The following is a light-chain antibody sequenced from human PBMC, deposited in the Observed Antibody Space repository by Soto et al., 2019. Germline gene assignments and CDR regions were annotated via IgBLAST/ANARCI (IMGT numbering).Light chain of an antibody. J-gene: IGKJ1*01. CDR2: DAS. V-gene: IGKV3-11*01. CDR1: QSVSSY. Sequence: EIVLTQSPATLSLSPGERATLSCRASQSVSSYLAWYQQKPGQAPRLLTYDASNRATGIPARFSGSGSGTDITLTISSLEPEDFACYYCQQRSNWWTFGQGTKVEIK. CDR3: QQRSNWWT.